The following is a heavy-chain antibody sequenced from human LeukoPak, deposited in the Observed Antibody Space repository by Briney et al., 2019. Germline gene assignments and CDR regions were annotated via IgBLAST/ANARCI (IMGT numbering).Heavy chain of an antibody. CDR3: ARGNILTGYYTDY. V-gene: IGHV3-74*01. D-gene: IGHD3-9*01. CDR2: INSDGSTT. J-gene: IGHJ4*02. CDR1: GFTFSSYW. Sequence: PGGSLRLSCAASGFTFSSYWMHWVRQAPGKGLVWVSRINSDGSTTIYADFVKGRFTISRDNAKNTLYLQMNSLRAEDTAVYYCARGNILTGYYTDYWGQGTLVTVSS.